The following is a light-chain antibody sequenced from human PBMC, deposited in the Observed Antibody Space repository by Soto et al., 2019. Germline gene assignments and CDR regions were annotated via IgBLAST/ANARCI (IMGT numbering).Light chain of an antibody. Sequence: EIVLTQSPDTLSLSPGERATLSCRASKSFSRSYLAWYQQKPGQAPRLLIYGASSRATGIPDRFIGSGSGTEFTLTITSLQSEDFAVYYCQRYSDWPPWTFGQGTKVEIK. J-gene: IGKJ1*01. CDR3: QRYSDWPPWT. V-gene: IGKV3-20*01. CDR2: GAS. CDR1: KSFSRSY.